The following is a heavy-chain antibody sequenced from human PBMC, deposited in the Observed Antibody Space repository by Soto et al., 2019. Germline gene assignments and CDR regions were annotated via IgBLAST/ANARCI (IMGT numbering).Heavy chain of an antibody. D-gene: IGHD6-13*01. J-gene: IGHJ4*02. CDR2: ISGRGGST. V-gene: IGHV3-23*01. CDR3: AKDQGSSWYEIDY. CDR1: GFTFSSYS. Sequence: GGSLRLSCAASGFTFSSYSMNWVRQAPGKGLEWVSTISGRGGSTYYADSVKGRFTISRDNSKNTLYLQMNSLRAEDTAVYYCAKDQGSSWYEIDYWGQGTLVTVSS.